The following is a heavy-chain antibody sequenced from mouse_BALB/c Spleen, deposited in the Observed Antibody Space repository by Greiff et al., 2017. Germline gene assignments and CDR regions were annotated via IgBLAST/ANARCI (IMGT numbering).Heavy chain of an antibody. CDR1: GFNIKDYY. D-gene: IGHD1-1*01. Sequence: VQLQESGAELVRPGALVKLSCKASGFNIKDYYIHWVKQRPGQGLEWIGWIYPGDGSTKYNEKFKGKTTLTADKSSSTAYMLLSSLTSEDSAIYFCAMGTTVVADAMDDWGQGTSVTVSS. CDR3: AMGTTVVADAMDD. J-gene: IGHJ4*01. V-gene: IGHV1S56*01. CDR2: IYPGDGST.